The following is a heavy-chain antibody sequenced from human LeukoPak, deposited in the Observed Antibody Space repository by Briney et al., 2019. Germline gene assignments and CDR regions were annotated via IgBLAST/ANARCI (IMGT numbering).Heavy chain of an antibody. Sequence: PSETLSLTCTVSGGSMSSYDWSWIPQPPGKGLKWIGYIYHSGTTNYNPSLKSRVTISVDKSKKQFSLKLTSVTAADTAVYYCARAPGVGGGPVAGTNWFDPWPQGTLVTVSS. CDR2: IYHSGTT. J-gene: IGHJ5*02. CDR1: GGSMSSYD. D-gene: IGHD6-19*01. V-gene: IGHV4-59*01. CDR3: ARAPGVGGGPVAGTNWFDP.